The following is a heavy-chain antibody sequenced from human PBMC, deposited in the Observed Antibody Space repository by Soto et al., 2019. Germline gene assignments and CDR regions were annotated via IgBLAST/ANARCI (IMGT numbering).Heavy chain of an antibody. CDR3: ARADRTLVTSYSLDV. CDR1: VGSFSGYY. D-gene: IGHD2-21*02. Sequence: PSETLSLTCAVYVGSFSGYYWTWIRQPPGKGLEWIGEINHSGTINFNPSLKSRLTISLDTSKKHFSLKLSSVTDADTAAYYCARADRTLVTSYSLDVWGQGTTVTVSS. J-gene: IGHJ6*02. CDR2: INHSGTI. V-gene: IGHV4-34*01.